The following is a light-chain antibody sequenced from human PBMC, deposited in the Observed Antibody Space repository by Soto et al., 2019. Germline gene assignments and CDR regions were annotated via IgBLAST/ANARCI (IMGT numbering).Light chain of an antibody. J-gene: IGKJ1*01. CDR2: AAS. V-gene: IGKV3-20*01. CDR1: QSVRNNY. CDR3: QQYGTSPRT. Sequence: EIVLTQSPDTLSLSPGDGATLSCRASQSVRNNYLAWYQQRPGQAPRLLIYAASSRATGIPDRFSGSGSGTDFTLTISRLEPEDLAVYYCQQYGTSPRTFGQGTKVDIK.